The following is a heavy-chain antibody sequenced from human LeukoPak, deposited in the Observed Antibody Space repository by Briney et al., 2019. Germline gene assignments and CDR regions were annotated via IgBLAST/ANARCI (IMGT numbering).Heavy chain of an antibody. V-gene: IGHV1-18*01. CDR2: ISAYNGNT. Sequence: ASVKVSCKASGYTFTSYGISWVRQAPGQGLEWMGWISAYNGNTNYAQKLQGRVTMTTDTSTSTAYMELRSPRSDDTAVYYCARDWGPNYYDSSGYWIPGTGTSPDYWGQGTLVTVSS. D-gene: IGHD3-22*01. CDR1: GYTFTSYG. J-gene: IGHJ4*02. CDR3: ARDWGPNYYDSSGYWIPGTGTSPDY.